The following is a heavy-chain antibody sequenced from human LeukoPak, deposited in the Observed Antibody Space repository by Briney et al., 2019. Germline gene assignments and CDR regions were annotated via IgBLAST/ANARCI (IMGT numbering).Heavy chain of an antibody. CDR1: GFTFSSYA. J-gene: IGHJ3*02. CDR2: ISGSGGST. CDR3: ARLNDYADAFDI. Sequence: GGSLRLSCAASGFTFSSYAMSWVRQAPGKGLEWVSAISGSGGSTYYADSVKGRFTISRDNSKNTLYLQMNSLRAEDTAVYYCARLNDYADAFDIWGQGTMVTVSS. V-gene: IGHV3-23*01. D-gene: IGHD4-17*01.